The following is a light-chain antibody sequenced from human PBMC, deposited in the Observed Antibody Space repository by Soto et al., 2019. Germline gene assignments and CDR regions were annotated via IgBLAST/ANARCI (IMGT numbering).Light chain of an antibody. CDR1: QPITNY. V-gene: IGKV1-39*01. Sequence: EIQMTQKPSSLSASVGDRVAITCRASQPITNYLNWYQQKPGKAPNLLIYPTSTVQSGVPSRFSGSGSGTEFTLTISSLQAEECATYDCQQSGSTVSFGQGT. J-gene: IGKJ2*01. CDR2: PTS. CDR3: QQSGSTVS.